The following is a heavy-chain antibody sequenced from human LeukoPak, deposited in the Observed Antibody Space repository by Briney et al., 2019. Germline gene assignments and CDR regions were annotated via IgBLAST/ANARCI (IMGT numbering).Heavy chain of an antibody. CDR3: ARYYYDSSGPWRYYDL. J-gene: IGHJ2*01. CDR1: GGSISTYY. D-gene: IGHD3-22*01. CDR2: IYYSGST. V-gene: IGHV4-59*01. Sequence: SETLSLTCTVSGGSISTYYWTWIRQPPGKGLEWIGYIYYSGSTSYNPSLKSRVTISVDTSKNQFSLKLSSVTAADTAVYYCARYYYDSSGPWRYYDLWGRGTLVTVCS.